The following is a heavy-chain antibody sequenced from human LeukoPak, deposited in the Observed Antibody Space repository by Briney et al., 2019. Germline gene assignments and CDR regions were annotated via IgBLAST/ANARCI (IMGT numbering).Heavy chain of an antibody. J-gene: IGHJ3*02. D-gene: IGHD3-22*01. CDR2: ISGSGGNT. CDR1: GFTFSSYA. CDR3: AKYLGMIVVVIQRSTFDI. Sequence: PGGSLRLSCSVSGFTFSSYARSWVRQAPGKGLEWVSAISGSGGNTYYADSEKCQFTISRDNTKNTLYLKTDSMRAENMTVYYCAKYLGMIVVVIQRSTFDIWGQGTMVTVSS. V-gene: IGHV3-23*01.